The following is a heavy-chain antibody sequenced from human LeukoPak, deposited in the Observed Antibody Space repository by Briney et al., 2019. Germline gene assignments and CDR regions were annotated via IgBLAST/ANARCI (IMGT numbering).Heavy chain of an antibody. D-gene: IGHD6-6*01. V-gene: IGHV3-21*06. CDR2: ISSRSSYT. CDR3: ARDWLYGSSSFNPFDY. J-gene: IGHJ4*02. Sequence: PRRSLSLSPAASGFTLSDESINSVRQTRSTGLRWGSSISSRSSYTYYADSMKGRFTISRDNAKSSLYLQMNSLRDEDTAVYYCARDWLYGSSSFNPFDYWGQGTLVTVSS. CDR1: GFTLSDES.